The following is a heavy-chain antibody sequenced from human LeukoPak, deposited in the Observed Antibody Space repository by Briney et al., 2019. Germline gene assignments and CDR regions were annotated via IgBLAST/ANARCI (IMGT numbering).Heavy chain of an antibody. CDR2: INPNSGGT. J-gene: IGHJ6*02. V-gene: IGHV1-2*02. CDR3: ARRGPQGYYGMDV. Sequence: ASVKVSCKASGYTFTGYYMYWVRQAPGQGLEWMGWINPNSGGTNYAQKFQGRVTVTRDTSISTAYMELSRLRSDDTAVYYCARRGPQGYYGMDVWGQGTTVTVSS. D-gene: IGHD3-10*01. CDR1: GYTFTGYY.